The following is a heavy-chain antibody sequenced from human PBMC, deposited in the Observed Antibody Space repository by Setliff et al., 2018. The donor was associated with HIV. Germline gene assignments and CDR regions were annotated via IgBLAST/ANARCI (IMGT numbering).Heavy chain of an antibody. CDR1: GFTFSDYY. J-gene: IGHJ4*02. Sequence: GGSLRLSCAASGFTFSDYYMSWIRQAPGKGLEWISYISSSGHMVKYADSVEGRFTISRDNAKNSLYLQMNSLRAEDTAVYYCAKYSPSGNNFDYWGQGTLVTVSS. V-gene: IGHV3-11*04. D-gene: IGHD2-15*01. CDR2: ISSSGHMV. CDR3: AKYSPSGNNFDY.